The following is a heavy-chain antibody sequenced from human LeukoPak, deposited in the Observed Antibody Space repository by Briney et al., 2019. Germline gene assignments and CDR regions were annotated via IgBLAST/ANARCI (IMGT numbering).Heavy chain of an antibody. D-gene: IGHD2-15*01. CDR1: AFTFSNYW. V-gene: IGHV3-7*01. J-gene: IGHJ4*02. Sequence: GRSRRLSSAAAAFTFSNYWMNWVRQAPGKGMEWGANTMGGGAEKYYRDSVKGRFTTSRDNASDSLYLQMNSLTVQDPAMYYCARGWGEKGRCRGGTCNNPEFDYWGEGVLVSVSS. CDR3: ARGWGEKGRCRGGTCNNPEFDY. CDR2: TMGGGAEK.